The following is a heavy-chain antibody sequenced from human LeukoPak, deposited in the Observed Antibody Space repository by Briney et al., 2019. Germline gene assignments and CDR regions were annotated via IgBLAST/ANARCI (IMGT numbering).Heavy chain of an antibody. D-gene: IGHD3-10*01. Sequence: GGSLRLSCAASGFTFSSYWMHWVRQARGKGLVWVSRINSDGSSTSYAHSVTGRFTISRDNAKNTLYLQMNSLRAEDTAVYYCARVSPPYGSGYPHAFDIWGEGTMVTVSS. CDR3: ARVSPPYGSGYPHAFDI. CDR1: GFTFSSYW. CDR2: INSDGSST. J-gene: IGHJ3*02. V-gene: IGHV3-74*01.